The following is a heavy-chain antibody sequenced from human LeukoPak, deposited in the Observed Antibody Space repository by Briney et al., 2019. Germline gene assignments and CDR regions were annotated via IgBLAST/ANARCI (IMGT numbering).Heavy chain of an antibody. CDR3: ARDRGNSIVGADFDS. V-gene: IGHV3-21*01. J-gene: IGHJ4*02. D-gene: IGHD1-26*01. Sequence: KPGGSLRLSCAASGFTFSSYSMNWVRQAPGKGLEWVSSISSSSSYIYYADSVKGRFTISRDNAKNSLYPQMNSLRAEDTAVYYCARDRGNSIVGADFDSWGQGTLVTVSS. CDR1: GFTFSSYS. CDR2: ISSSSSYI.